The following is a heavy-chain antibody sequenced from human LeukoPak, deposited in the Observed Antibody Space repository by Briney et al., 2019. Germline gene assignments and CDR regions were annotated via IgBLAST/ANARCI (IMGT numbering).Heavy chain of an antibody. J-gene: IGHJ4*02. CDR2: ISSGSSYI. D-gene: IGHD6-13*01. CDR3: AKAQRASPYSSSSPFDY. V-gene: IGHV3-21*01. CDR1: GFTFSSYS. Sequence: PGGSLRLSCAASGFTFSSYSMNWVRQAPGKGLEWVSSISSGSSYIYYADSVKGRFTISRDNAKNSLYLQMNSLRAEDTAVYYCAKAQRASPYSSSSPFDYWGQGTLVTVSS.